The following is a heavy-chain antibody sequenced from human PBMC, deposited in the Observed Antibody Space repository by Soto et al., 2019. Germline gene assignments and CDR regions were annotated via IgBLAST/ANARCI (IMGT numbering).Heavy chain of an antibody. J-gene: IGHJ4*02. Sequence: ASVKVSFKASGYTFTSYAMHWLRQAPGQRLEWMGWINAGNGNTKYSQKFQGRVTITRDTSASTAYMEPSSLRSEDTAVYYCARGPAVAGPPGGLLDYWGQGTLVTVSS. CDR3: ARGPAVAGPPGGLLDY. CDR2: INAGNGNT. V-gene: IGHV1-3*01. D-gene: IGHD6-19*01. CDR1: GYTFTSYA.